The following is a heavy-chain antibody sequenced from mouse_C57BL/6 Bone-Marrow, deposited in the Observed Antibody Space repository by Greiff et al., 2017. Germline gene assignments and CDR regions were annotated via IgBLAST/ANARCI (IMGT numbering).Heavy chain of an antibody. J-gene: IGHJ2*01. Sequence: QVHVKQPGAELVKPGASVKLSCKASGYTFTSYWMHWVKQRPGRGLEWIGRIDPNSGGTKYNEKFKSKATLTVDKPSSTAYMQLSSLTSEDSAVYYCARDYYVSSPYFDYWGQGTTLTVSS. CDR2: IDPNSGGT. CDR1: GYTFTSYW. CDR3: ARDYYVSSPYFDY. D-gene: IGHD1-1*01. V-gene: IGHV1-72*01.